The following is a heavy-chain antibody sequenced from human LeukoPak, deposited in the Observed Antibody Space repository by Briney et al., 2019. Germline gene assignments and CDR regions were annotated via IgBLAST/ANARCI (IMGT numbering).Heavy chain of an antibody. V-gene: IGHV3-30*18. J-gene: IGHJ5*02. CDR2: ISYDGSNK. Sequence: GGSLRLSCAASGFTFSSYGMHWVRQAPGKGPEWVAVISYDGSNKYYADSVKGRFTISRDNSKNTLYLQMNSLRAEDTAVYYCAKEGLITMVRGVSSWFDPWGQGTLVTVSS. D-gene: IGHD3-10*01. CDR1: GFTFSSYG. CDR3: AKEGLITMVRGVSSWFDP.